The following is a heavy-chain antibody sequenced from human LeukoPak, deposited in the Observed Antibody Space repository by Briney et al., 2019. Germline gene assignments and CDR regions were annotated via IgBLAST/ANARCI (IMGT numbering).Heavy chain of an antibody. V-gene: IGHV3-9*01. D-gene: IGHD3-10*01. Sequence: PGRSLRLSCAASGFTFDDYAMHWVRQAPGKGLEWVSGISWNSGSIGYADSVKGRFTISRDNAKNSLYLQMNSLRAEDTAVYYCAKALENLMVRGVIPDAFDIWGQGTMVTVSS. CDR1: GFTFDDYA. CDR2: ISWNSGSI. CDR3: AKALENLMVRGVIPDAFDI. J-gene: IGHJ3*02.